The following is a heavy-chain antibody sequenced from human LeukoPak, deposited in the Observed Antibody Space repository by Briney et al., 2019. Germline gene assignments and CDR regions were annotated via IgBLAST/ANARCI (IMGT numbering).Heavy chain of an antibody. J-gene: IGHJ4*02. CDR3: ARESIRIVGAAKVKFFDY. Sequence: GASVNVSCKASGYTFTGHYIHWVRQAPGEGLEWMGGINPDSGDTNYAQTFEGRVTMTRDTSISTASLDLSKLRSDDTAVYYCARESIRIVGAAKVKFFDYWGQGTLLTVSS. CDR1: GYTFTGHY. V-gene: IGHV1-2*02. D-gene: IGHD1-26*01. CDR2: INPDSGDT.